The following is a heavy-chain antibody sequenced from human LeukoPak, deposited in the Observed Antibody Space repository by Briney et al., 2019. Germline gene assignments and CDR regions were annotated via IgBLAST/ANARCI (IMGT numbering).Heavy chain of an antibody. Sequence: GGSLRLSCAASGFTFSSYGMHWVRQAPGKGLEWVAFIRYDGSNKYYADSVKGRFTISRDNSKNTLYLQMNSLRAEDTAVYYCAKDHTYYYDSSSPTIDYWGQGTLVTVSS. V-gene: IGHV3-30*02. D-gene: IGHD3-22*01. J-gene: IGHJ4*02. CDR1: GFTFSSYG. CDR3: AKDHTYYYDSSSPTIDY. CDR2: IRYDGSNK.